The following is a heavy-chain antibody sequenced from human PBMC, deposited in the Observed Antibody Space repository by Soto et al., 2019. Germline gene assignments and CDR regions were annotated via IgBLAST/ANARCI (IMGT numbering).Heavy chain of an antibody. D-gene: IGHD6-13*01. CDR2: IIPILGIA. V-gene: IGHV1-69*02. J-gene: IGHJ6*02. CDR3: ARGDSSQYGMDV. Sequence: QVQLVQSGAEVKKPGSSVKVSCKASGGTFSSYTISWVRQAPGQGLEWMGRIIPILGIANYAQKFQGRVTITADKSTSTAYMELSRLRSEDSAVYYCARGDSSQYGMDVWGQGTTVTVSS. CDR1: GGTFSSYT.